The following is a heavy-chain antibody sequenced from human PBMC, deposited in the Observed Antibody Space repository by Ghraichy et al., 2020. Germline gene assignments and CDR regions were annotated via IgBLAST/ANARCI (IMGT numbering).Heavy chain of an antibody. D-gene: IGHD3-22*01. CDR1: GFTVSSNY. J-gene: IGHJ5*02. CDR2: IYSGGST. V-gene: IGHV3-53*01. Sequence: GGSLRLTCAASGFTVSSNYMSWVRQAPGKGLEWVSVIYSGGSTYYADSVKGRFTISRDNSKNTLYLQMNSLRAEDTAVYYCARDHSYYYDSSGFFYPWGQGTLVTVSS. CDR3: ARDHSYYYDSSGFFYP.